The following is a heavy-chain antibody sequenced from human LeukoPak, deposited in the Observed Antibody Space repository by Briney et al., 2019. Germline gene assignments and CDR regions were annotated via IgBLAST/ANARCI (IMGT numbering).Heavy chain of an antibody. D-gene: IGHD3-3*01. CDR3: AREATIFGVVILPYYFDY. V-gene: IGHV4-34*01. CDR1: GGSISSGGYS. CDR2: INHSGST. Sequence: SETLSLTCAVSGGSISSGGYSWSWIRQPPGKGLEWIGEINHSGSTNYNPSLKSRVTISVDTSKNQFSLKLSSVTAADTAVYYCAREATIFGVVILPYYFDYWGQGTLVTVSS. J-gene: IGHJ4*02.